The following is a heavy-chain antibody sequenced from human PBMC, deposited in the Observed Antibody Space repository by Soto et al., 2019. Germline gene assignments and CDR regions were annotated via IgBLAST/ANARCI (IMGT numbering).Heavy chain of an antibody. CDR3: ASAYYDLIGGDYYYYGMDV. Sequence: ASVKVSCKASGGTFSSYAISWVRQAPGQGLEWMGGIIPIFGTANYAQKFQGRVTITADESTSTAYMELSSLRSEDTAVYYCASAYYDLIGGDYYYYGMDVWGQGTTVTVSS. D-gene: IGHD5-12*01. J-gene: IGHJ6*02. V-gene: IGHV1-69*13. CDR1: GGTFSSYA. CDR2: IIPIFGTA.